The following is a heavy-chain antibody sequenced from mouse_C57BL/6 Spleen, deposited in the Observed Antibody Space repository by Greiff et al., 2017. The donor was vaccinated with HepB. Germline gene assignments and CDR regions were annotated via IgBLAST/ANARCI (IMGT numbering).Heavy chain of an antibody. CDR1: GFTFSNYW. V-gene: IGHV6-3*01. D-gene: IGHD2-10*02. CDR2: IRLKSDNYAT. Sequence: EVKLVESGGGLVQPGGSMKLSCVASGFTFSNYWMNWVRQSPEKGLEWVAQIRLKSDNYATHYAESVKGRFTISRDDSKSSVYLQKNNLRAEDTGIYYCTGLPTLGYRGQSTTRTVSS. CDR3: TGLPTLGY. J-gene: IGHJ2*01.